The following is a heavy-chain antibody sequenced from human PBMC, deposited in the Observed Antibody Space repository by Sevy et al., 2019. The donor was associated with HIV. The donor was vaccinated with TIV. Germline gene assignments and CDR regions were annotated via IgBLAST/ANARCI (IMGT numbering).Heavy chain of an antibody. V-gene: IGHV3-23*01. Sequence: GGSLRLSCAASGFDFSIYSMSWVRQAPGKGLEWVSTLSFGCGKINYADSVKGRFTISRDNSKSSVYLQMNNMRVEDPGGYYCAREGCTKPHDYWGQGTLVTVSS. CDR3: AREGCTKPHDY. CDR2: LSFGCGKI. CDR1: GFDFSIYS. J-gene: IGHJ4*02. D-gene: IGHD2-8*01.